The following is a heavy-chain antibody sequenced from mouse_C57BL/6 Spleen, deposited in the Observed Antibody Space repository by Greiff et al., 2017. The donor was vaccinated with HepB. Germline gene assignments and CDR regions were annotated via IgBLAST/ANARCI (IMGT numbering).Heavy chain of an antibody. Sequence: EVKLQESGAELVRPGASVKLSCTASGFNIKDDYMHWVKQRPEQGLEWIGWIDPENGDTEYASKFQGKATITADTSSNTAYLQRSSLTSEDTAVYYCTTSPRAMDYWGQGTSVTVSS. CDR2: IDPENGDT. CDR1: GFNIKDDY. V-gene: IGHV14-4*01. CDR3: TTSPRAMDY. J-gene: IGHJ4*01.